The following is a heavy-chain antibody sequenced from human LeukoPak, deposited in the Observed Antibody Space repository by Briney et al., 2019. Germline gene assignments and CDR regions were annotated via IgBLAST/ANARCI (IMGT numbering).Heavy chain of an antibody. D-gene: IGHD3-9*01. CDR1: GGSISRYY. Sequence: SETLSLTCTVSGGSISRYYWSWIRQPAGKGLGWIGRIYTSGSTNYNPSLKSRVTISVDTSKNQFSLKLSSVTAADTAVYYCAREGSYYDILTGYYYGYFDYWGQGTLVTVSS. J-gene: IGHJ4*02. CDR3: AREGSYYDILTGYYYGYFDY. CDR2: IYTSGST. V-gene: IGHV4-4*07.